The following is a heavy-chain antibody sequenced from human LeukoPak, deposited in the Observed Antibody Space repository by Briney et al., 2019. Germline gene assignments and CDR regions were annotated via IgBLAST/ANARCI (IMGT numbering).Heavy chain of an antibody. CDR3: ATEKVYSSRRQVDY. V-gene: IGHV3-21*01. Sequence: KPGGSLRLSCAASGFSFSTYSMNWVRQAPGKGLEWVSSISSTGLYMFYADSVKGRFTISRDNAGNSLYLQMNSLRAEDTAVYYYATEKVYSSRRQVDYWGQGTLVTVSS. D-gene: IGHD6-13*01. CDR2: ISSTGLYM. CDR1: GFSFSTYS. J-gene: IGHJ4*02.